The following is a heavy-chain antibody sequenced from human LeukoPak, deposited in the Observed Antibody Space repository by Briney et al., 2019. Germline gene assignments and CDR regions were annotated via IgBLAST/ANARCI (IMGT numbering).Heavy chain of an antibody. CDR2: ISIICDST. Sequence: GGSLRLSCAASGFTFSSYSMNWVRLAPGKGLAWVSSISIICDSTSYADSVKGRFTISRDNAKNSLYLQMNSLRAEDTAMYYCARAWQEWFGELGFDSWGQGTLVTVSS. CDR3: ARAWQEWFGELGFDS. J-gene: IGHJ4*02. CDR1: GFTFSSYS. D-gene: IGHD3-10*01. V-gene: IGHV3-21*01.